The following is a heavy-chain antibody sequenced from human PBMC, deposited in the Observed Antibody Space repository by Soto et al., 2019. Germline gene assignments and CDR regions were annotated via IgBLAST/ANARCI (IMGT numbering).Heavy chain of an antibody. V-gene: IGHV4-31*03. CDR3: ARADYATGSYYPDY. J-gene: IGHJ4*02. CDR1: GGSVRRGNYY. Sequence: QVQLRESGPGLVKPSQTLSLTCTVSGGSVRRGNYYWSWIRQFPGKGLEWIGYISNSGRTHYNPSLMSGITILVDTSKNQFFLELRSVTAADTALYYCARADYATGSYYPDYWGQGTLVTVSS. CDR2: ISNSGRT. D-gene: IGHD3-10*01.